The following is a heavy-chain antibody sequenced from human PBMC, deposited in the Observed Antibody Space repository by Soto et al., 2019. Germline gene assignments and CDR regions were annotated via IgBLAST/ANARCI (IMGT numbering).Heavy chain of an antibody. Sequence: EVQLVESGGGWVQPGRSLRLSCTTSGFTFGDYALSWFRQAPGKGLEWLSFIRSEAYGATIEDAAPVKGRFSISRDDSKSVAYLQMNSLTPEHTAVYYCARLRPGFWGQSYFDFWGQGALGTVSS. D-gene: IGHD7-27*01. J-gene: IGHJ4*02. CDR3: ARLRPGFWGQSYFDF. CDR2: IRSEAYGATI. V-gene: IGHV3-49*03. CDR1: GFTFGDYA.